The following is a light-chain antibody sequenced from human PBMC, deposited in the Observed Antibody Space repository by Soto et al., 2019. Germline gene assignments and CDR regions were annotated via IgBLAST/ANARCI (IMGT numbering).Light chain of an antibody. Sequence: ENVLTQSPGTLSLSPGERATLSCRASQTVSSYLTWYQQRPGQAPRLLISGASRRATGIPDRFSGSGSGTDFTLTISRLEHKDVAPYYCQQYGTSPITFGQGTRLEIK. CDR1: QTVSSY. CDR3: QQYGTSPIT. J-gene: IGKJ5*01. V-gene: IGKV3-20*01. CDR2: GAS.